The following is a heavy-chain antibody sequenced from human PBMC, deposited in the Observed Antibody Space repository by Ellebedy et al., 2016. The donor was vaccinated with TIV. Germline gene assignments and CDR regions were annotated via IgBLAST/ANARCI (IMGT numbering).Heavy chain of an antibody. Sequence: AASVKVSCKASGYSFTTYGINWVRQAPGQGLEWLGWISPNNGNTDYAQNLQGRVTMTTDTSTSTAYMDLRSLRSCDTAVYYCAREKLGYSAKGIDYWGQGTLVTVSS. CDR2: ISPNNGNT. J-gene: IGHJ4*02. CDR3: AREKLGYSAKGIDY. CDR1: GYSFTTYG. D-gene: IGHD6-13*01. V-gene: IGHV1-18*04.